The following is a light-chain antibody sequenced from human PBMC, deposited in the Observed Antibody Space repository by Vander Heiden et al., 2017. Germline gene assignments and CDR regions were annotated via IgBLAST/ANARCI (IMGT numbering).Light chain of an antibody. Sequence: QSALTQPPSASGSPGQSVTISCIGSSSHVCRYNYVSWYQKYPGKAPNLIIYEVTKRPSGGPDRFPGSKSGNTASLTASGLQAEDEVDYHCSSYAGSNIVVFGGGTKLTVL. CDR2: EVT. V-gene: IGLV2-8*01. J-gene: IGLJ2*01. CDR1: SSHVCRYNY. CDR3: SSYAGSNIVV.